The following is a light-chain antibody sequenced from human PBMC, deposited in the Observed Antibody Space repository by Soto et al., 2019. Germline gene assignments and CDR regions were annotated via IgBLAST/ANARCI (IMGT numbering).Light chain of an antibody. J-gene: IGLJ2*01. CDR3: AAWDDSLSVR. CDR1: SSNIGSKY. CDR2: RNN. Sequence: QSVLTQPPSASGTPGQRVTISCSGGSSNIGSKYVYWYQQLPGTAPKLLIYRNNQRPSGVPDRFSGSKSGTSASLAISGLRSEDEADDYCAAWDDSLSVRFGGGTKLTVL. V-gene: IGLV1-47*01.